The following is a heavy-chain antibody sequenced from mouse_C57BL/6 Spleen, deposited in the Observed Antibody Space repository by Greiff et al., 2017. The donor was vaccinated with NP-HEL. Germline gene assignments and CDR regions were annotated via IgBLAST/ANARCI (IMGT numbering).Heavy chain of an antibody. CDR1: GYTFTSYW. D-gene: IGHD1-1*01. CDR2: IYPGSGST. J-gene: IGHJ1*03. CDR3: ARPTVVARWYFDV. V-gene: IGHV1-55*01. Sequence: VQLQQPGAELVKPGASVKMSCKASGYTFTSYWITWVKQRPGQGLEWIGDIYPGSGSTNYNEKFKSKATLTVDTSSSTAYMQLSSLTSEDSAVYYCARPTVVARWYFDVWGTGTTVTVSS.